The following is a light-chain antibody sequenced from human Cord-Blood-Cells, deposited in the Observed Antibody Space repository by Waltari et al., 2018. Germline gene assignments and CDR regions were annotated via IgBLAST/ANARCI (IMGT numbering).Light chain of an antibody. V-gene: IGKV4-1*01. J-gene: IGKJ4*01. CDR2: WAS. CDR3: QQYYSTPLT. CDR1: QSVLYSSNNKNY. Sequence: DIVMTQSPDSLAVSLGERATINCKSSQSVLYSSNNKNYLAWYPQKPGQPPKLLIYWASTRESGVHDRFSGSGSGTDFTLTISSLQAEDVAVYYCQQYYSTPLTFGGGTKVEIK.